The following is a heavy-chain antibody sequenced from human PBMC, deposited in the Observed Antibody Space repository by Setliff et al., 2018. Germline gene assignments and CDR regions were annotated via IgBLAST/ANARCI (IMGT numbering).Heavy chain of an antibody. V-gene: IGHV4-59*12. CDR1: GESFSNNY. CDR2: IYYNGNT. Sequence: SETLSLTCSVYGESFSNNYWSWIRQSPGKGLEWIGNIYYNGNTNKNPSLKSRVTISVDTSRDQFSLRLSSVTAADTAMYYCARVRVVQGYYEFDYWGQGTLVTVSS. D-gene: IGHD3-16*01. J-gene: IGHJ4*02. CDR3: ARVRVVQGYYEFDY.